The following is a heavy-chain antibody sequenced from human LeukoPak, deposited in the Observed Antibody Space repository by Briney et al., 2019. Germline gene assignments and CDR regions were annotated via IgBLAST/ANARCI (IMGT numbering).Heavy chain of an antibody. CDR1: GFTFSSYS. CDR2: ISSSSSTI. J-gene: IGHJ4*02. V-gene: IGHV3-48*01. Sequence: PGGSLRLSCAASGFTFSSYSMNWVRQAPGKGLEWVSYISSSSSTIYYADSVKGRFTISRDNAKNSPYLQMNSLRAEDTAVYYCARSLYSGYDFFDYWGQGTLVTVSS. CDR3: ARSLYSGYDFFDY. D-gene: IGHD5-12*01.